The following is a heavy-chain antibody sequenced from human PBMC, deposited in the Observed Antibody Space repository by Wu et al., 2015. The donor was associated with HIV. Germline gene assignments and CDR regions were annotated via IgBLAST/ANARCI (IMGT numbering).Heavy chain of an antibody. Sequence: QVQLVQSGAEVKKRGASMKVSCKASGYTFSNYGISWVRQAPGQGLEWMGWISAYNGNTNYAQKLQGRVTMTTDTSTSTAYMELRSLRSDDTAVYYCAREVTEYSSTWGYYYSYMDVVGTKGPRSPSP. CDR2: ISAYNGNT. CDR3: AREVTEYSSTWGYYYSYMDV. D-gene: IGHD6-13*01. CDR1: GYTFSNYG. V-gene: IGHV1-18*01. J-gene: IGHJ6*03.